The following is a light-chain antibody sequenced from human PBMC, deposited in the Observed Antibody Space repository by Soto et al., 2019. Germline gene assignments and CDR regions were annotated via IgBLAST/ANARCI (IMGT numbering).Light chain of an antibody. CDR2: DAS. CDR3: QQYKNWPTWT. J-gene: IGKJ1*01. V-gene: IGKV1-33*01. Sequence: DIQMTQSPSSLSASVGDRVTITCQASQDISNYLNWYQQKPWKAPKLLIYDASNLETGVPSRFSGSGSGTDFTSTISSLQPEDFAVYYCQQYKNWPTWTFGQGTKVDIK. CDR1: QDISNY.